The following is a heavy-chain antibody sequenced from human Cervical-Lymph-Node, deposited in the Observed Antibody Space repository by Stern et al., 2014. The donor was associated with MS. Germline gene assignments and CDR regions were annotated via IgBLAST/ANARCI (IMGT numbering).Heavy chain of an antibody. CDR2: ISSSGSTV. CDR3: ASEKCTSASCYLS. Sequence: QVQLMQSGGGLVKPGGSLRLSCAASGFTFSADFMTWIRQAPGKGLEWVSYISSSGSTVHYADSVKGRFTISRDNANNSLSLQMNSLRAEDTAVYYCASEKCTSASCYLSWGQGALVTVSS. J-gene: IGHJ4*02. V-gene: IGHV3-11*01. CDR1: GFTFSADF. D-gene: IGHD2-2*01.